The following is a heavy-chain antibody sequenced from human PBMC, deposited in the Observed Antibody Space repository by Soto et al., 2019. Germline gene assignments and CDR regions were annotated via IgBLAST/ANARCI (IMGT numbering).Heavy chain of an antibody. V-gene: IGHV1-69*13. D-gene: IGHD4-17*01. CDR3: ARDPTVVTPGDVYYYYYGMDV. J-gene: IGHJ6*02. Sequence: VKVSCKASGGTFSSYAISWVRQAPGQGLEWMGGIIPIFGTANYAQKFQGRVTITADESTSTAYMELSSLRSEDTAVYYCARDPTVVTPGDVYYYYYGMDVWGQGTTVTVSS. CDR1: GGTFSSYA. CDR2: IIPIFGTA.